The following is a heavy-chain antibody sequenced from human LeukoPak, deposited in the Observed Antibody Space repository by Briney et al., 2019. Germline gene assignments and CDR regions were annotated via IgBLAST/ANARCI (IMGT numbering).Heavy chain of an antibody. Sequence: SETLSLTCTVSGGSISSSVYYWGWIRQPPGKGLEWIGSIYSGSTYYNPSLKSPVTISVDKSKNQFSLKLSSVTAADTAVYYCARGLQGLLWFGDPWGQGTLVTVSS. CDR3: ARGLQGLLWFGDP. CDR2: IYSGST. CDR1: GGSISSSVYY. D-gene: IGHD3-10*01. J-gene: IGHJ5*02. V-gene: IGHV4-39*07.